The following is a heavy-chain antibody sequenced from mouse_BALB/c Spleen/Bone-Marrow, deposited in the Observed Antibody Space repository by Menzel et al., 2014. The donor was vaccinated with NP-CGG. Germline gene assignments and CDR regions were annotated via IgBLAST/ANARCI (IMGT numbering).Heavy chain of an antibody. CDR1: GFSLTSYG. CDR2: IWSGGST. V-gene: IGHV2-2*02. Sequence: QVQLKESGPGLVQPSQSLSITCTVSGFSLTSYGVHWVRQSPGKGLEWLGVIWSGGSTDYNAAFISRLSISKDNSKRQVFFKMNSLQANDTAIYYCARTYGYEGAMDYWGQGTSVTVSS. J-gene: IGHJ4*01. CDR3: ARTYGYEGAMDY. D-gene: IGHD2-2*01.